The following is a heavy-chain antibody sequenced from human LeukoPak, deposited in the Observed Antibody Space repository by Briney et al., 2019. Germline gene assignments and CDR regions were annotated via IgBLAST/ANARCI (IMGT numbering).Heavy chain of an antibody. CDR3: AKDSSLAEGRGPTFEH. CDR1: GITLSNYG. D-gene: IGHD2-2*01. J-gene: IGHJ4*02. CDR2: ISDTGGST. V-gene: IGHV3-23*01. Sequence: GGSLRLSCAVSGITLSNYGVSWVRQAPGKGLEWVAGISDTGGSTNYADSVKGRFTISRDNPKNTLYLQMNSLRVEDTAVYYCAKDSSLAEGRGPTFEHWGQGTLVTVSS.